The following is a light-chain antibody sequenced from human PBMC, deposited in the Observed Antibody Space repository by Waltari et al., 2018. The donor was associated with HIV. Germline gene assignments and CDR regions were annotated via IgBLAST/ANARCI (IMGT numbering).Light chain of an antibody. J-gene: IGLJ3*02. Sequence: IGRNYVYWYQQLPRTAPKLLIHRNNQRPSGVPDRFSGSKSGTSVSLAISGLRSEDEADYYCAAWDDRLSGWVFGGGTKLTV. CDR1: IGRNY. CDR2: RNN. V-gene: IGLV1-47*01. CDR3: AAWDDRLSGWV.